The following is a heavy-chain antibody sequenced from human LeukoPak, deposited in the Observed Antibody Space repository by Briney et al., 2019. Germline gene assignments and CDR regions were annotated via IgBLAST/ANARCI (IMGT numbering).Heavy chain of an antibody. D-gene: IGHD3-10*01. Sequence: PGRSLRLSCAASGFTFDDYAMHWVRQAPGKGLEWVSGISWDSAYIGYADSVKGRFIISRDNAKHSLYLQMNSLRAEDTALYYCAKDLKTSGSYRSPSDIWGQGTMVTVSS. CDR3: AKDLKTSGSYRSPSDI. J-gene: IGHJ3*02. V-gene: IGHV3-9*01. CDR2: ISWDSAYI. CDR1: GFTFDDYA.